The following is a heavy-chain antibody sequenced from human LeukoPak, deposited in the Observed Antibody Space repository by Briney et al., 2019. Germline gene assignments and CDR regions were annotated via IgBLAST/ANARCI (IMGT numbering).Heavy chain of an antibody. CDR1: GGTFSSYA. V-gene: IGHV1-69*01. J-gene: IGHJ5*02. CDR3: ARGGGIAATGTNWFDP. Sequence: ASVKVSCKASGGTFSSYAISWVRQAPGQGLEWMGGIIPIFGTANYAQKFQGRVTITADESTSTAYMELSSLRSEDTAVYYCARGGGIAATGTNWFDPWGQGTLVTVSS. D-gene: IGHD6-13*01. CDR2: IIPIFGTA.